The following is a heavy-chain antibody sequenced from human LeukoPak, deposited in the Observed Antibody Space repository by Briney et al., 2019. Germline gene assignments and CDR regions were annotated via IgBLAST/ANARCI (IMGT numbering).Heavy chain of an antibody. Sequence: GESLKISCKGSGYSFSTYWIGWVRQMPGKGLEWMGIIYPADSDTRYSPSFQGQVTISADKSISTAYLQWSSLKASDTAMYYCARGLGDSSSALDYWGQGTLVTVSS. D-gene: IGHD6-6*01. CDR3: ARGLGDSSSALDY. CDR1: GYSFSTYW. V-gene: IGHV5-51*01. J-gene: IGHJ4*02. CDR2: IYPADSDT.